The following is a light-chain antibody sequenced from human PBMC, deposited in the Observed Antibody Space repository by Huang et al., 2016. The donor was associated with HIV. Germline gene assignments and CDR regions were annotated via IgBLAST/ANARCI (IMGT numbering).Light chain of an antibody. CDR3: QHYNNWPPWT. J-gene: IGKJ1*01. V-gene: IGKV3D-15*01. CDR1: AGVSNN. Sequence: IVMTQSPVTLSVSPGERATLSCRASAGVSNNVAWYQQRPGQTPRLLIHGASTRPTGVPAKFSGRGSGTEFTLTITNLQPEDSAVYYCQHYNNWPPWTFGPGTQVEI. CDR2: GAS.